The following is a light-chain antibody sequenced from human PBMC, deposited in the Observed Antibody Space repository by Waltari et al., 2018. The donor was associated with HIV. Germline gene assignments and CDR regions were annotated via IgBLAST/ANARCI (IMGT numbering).Light chain of an antibody. CDR1: KLGSKF. Sequence: SFDLTQPPSVSVSPGQTATISCSGDKLGSKFVSWYKQRPGQPPAVVIFQDGTRPSGISERISGSNSGNTATLTIRGTQAIDEADYYCQAWDTSAYVLFGGGTKLTVL. V-gene: IGLV3-1*01. J-gene: IGLJ2*01. CDR2: QDG. CDR3: QAWDTSAYVL.